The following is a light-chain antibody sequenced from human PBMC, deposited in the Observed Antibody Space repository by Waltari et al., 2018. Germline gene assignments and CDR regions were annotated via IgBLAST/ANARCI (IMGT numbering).Light chain of an antibody. J-gene: IGKJ1*01. Sequence: DIQMTQSPSTLSASVGDRVTITCRASQSISSGLAWYQQKPGKAPKLLIYKASSLESGVPSRFSGSGSGTEFTLTISGLQPDDFATYYCQQYNSYSRAFGQGTKVEIK. CDR3: QQYNSYSRA. CDR1: QSISSG. V-gene: IGKV1-5*03. CDR2: KAS.